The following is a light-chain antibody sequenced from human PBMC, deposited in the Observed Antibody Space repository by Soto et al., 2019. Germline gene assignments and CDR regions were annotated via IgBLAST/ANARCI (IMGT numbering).Light chain of an antibody. CDR1: SSNIGTNY. J-gene: IGLJ1*01. CDR2: DNN. Sequence: QSVLTQPPSVSAAPGQKVTISCSGSSSNIGTNYVSWYQQLPGTAPKLLIYDNNKRPSGIPDRFSGSKSGTLATLGITGLQAGDEADYYCRTWDSSLSAYVFGAGTKLTVL. CDR3: RTWDSSLSAYV. V-gene: IGLV1-51*01.